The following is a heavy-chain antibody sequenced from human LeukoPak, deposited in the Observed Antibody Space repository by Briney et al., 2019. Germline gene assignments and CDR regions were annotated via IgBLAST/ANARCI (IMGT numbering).Heavy chain of an antibody. CDR1: GCTFSSYA. J-gene: IGHJ4*02. V-gene: IGHV3-23*01. CDR2: ISGSGDST. Sequence: GGSLRLSCAVSGCTFSSYAMSWVRQAPGKGLEWVSGISGSGDSTYYADSVKGRFTISRDNSKNTLYLQMNSLRAEDTAVYYCAKKSYYYGSTGYYDYWGQGTLVTVSS. D-gene: IGHD3-22*01. CDR3: AKKSYYYGSTGYYDY.